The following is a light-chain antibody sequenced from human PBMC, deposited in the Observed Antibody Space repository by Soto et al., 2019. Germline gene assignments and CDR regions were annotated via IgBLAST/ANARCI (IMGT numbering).Light chain of an antibody. CDR3: QSYDSSLSGPYV. CDR1: SSNFGSNS. Sequence: QSVLTQPPSASGTPGQRVTISCSGSSSNFGSNSVNWYQKLPGKAPKLLMYRNSQRPSGVPDRFSGSKSGTSASLAITGLQAEDEADYYCQSYDSSLSGPYVFGTGTKVTVL. V-gene: IGLV1-44*01. CDR2: RNS. J-gene: IGLJ1*01.